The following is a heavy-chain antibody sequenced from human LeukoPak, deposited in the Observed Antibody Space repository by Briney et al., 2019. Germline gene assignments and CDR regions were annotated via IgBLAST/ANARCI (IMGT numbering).Heavy chain of an antibody. J-gene: IGHJ4*02. D-gene: IGHD3-10*01. CDR1: GFTFSSYE. CDR3: ASALSDYYGSGSSDY. Sequence: GGSLRLXCAASGFTFSSYEMNWVRQAPGKGLEWVSYISSSGSTIYYADSVKGRFTISRDSAKNSLYLQMNSLRAEDTAVYYCASALSDYYGSGSSDYWGQGTLVTVSS. CDR2: ISSSGSTI. V-gene: IGHV3-48*03.